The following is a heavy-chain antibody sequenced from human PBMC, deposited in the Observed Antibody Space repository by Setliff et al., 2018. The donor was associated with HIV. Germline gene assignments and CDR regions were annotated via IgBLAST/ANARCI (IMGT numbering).Heavy chain of an antibody. J-gene: IGHJ1*01. CDR1: GFNFRDSW. CDR3: AREMAATAHPDDPYFQH. V-gene: IGHV3-7*01. D-gene: IGHD6-13*01. Sequence: GGSLRLSCSTSGFNFRDSWMSWLRLAPGKGLEWVANISPDESERYSVDSVRGRFTVSRDNAKSSLYLQMSGLKIEGMAVYYCAREMAATAHPDDPYFQHWGQGTLVTVSS. CDR2: ISPDESER.